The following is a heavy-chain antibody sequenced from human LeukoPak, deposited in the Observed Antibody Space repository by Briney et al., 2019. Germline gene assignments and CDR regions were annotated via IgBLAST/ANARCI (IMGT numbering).Heavy chain of an antibody. CDR1: GFTFGDYA. CDR2: IRSKAYGGTT. V-gene: IGHV3-49*04. Sequence: GGSLRLSCTASGFTFGDYAMSWVRQAPGKGLEWVGFIRSKAYGGTTEYAASVKGRFTISRDDSKSIAYLQMNSLKTEDTAVYYCTRVLRFLEWLADYWGQGTLVTVSS. CDR3: TRVLRFLEWLADY. J-gene: IGHJ4*02. D-gene: IGHD3-3*01.